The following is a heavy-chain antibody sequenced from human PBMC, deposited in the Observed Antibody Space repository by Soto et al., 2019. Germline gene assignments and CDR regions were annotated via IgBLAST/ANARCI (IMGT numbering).Heavy chain of an antibody. J-gene: IGHJ4*02. CDR1: GYTFTNYG. Sequence: ASVKVSCKASGYTFTNYGFSWVRQAPGQGLEWMGWISGYNGNTKYAEKFQGRVTMTTDTSTSTAHMELRSLRSDDTAVYYCARDLVGEMDYWGQGTLVTVSS. CDR2: ISGYNGNT. D-gene: IGHD3-16*01. CDR3: ARDLVGEMDY. V-gene: IGHV1-18*01.